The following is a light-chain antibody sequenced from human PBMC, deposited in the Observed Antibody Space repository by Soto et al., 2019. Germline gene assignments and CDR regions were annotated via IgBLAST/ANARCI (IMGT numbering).Light chain of an antibody. CDR2: HAS. CDR1: QDITNY. CDR3: PQHYNAPLT. J-gene: IGKJ4*01. Sequence: DIQMTQSPSSLSASAGDRVSISCQASQDITNYLNWYQQKPGRAPKLLIYHASNLETGVPSRFSRSKSRTNFNLTICSLHPEDLPTYYCPQHYNAPLTFGGGTKVEIK. V-gene: IGKV1-33*01.